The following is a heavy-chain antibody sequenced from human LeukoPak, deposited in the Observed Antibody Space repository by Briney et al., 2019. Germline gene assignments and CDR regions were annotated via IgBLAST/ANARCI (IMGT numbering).Heavy chain of an antibody. Sequence: GGSLRLSCAASEFTFSNYWMSWVRQAPGKGLEWVANIKQDVSDIYYVDSVKGRFTISRDNAKNSLYLQMNSLRVEDTAVYYRARGLFGDYSAFDYWGQGTLVTVSS. CDR1: EFTFSNYW. J-gene: IGHJ4*02. CDR2: IKQDVSDI. CDR3: ARGLFGDYSAFDY. V-gene: IGHV3-7*01. D-gene: IGHD4-17*01.